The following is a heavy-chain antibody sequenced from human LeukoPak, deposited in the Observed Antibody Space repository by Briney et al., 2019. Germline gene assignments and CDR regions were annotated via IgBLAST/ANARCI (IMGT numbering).Heavy chain of an antibody. J-gene: IGHJ4*02. D-gene: IGHD1-26*01. V-gene: IGHV4-59*01. CDR3: ARAWYSGSLRDAHFYDY. CDR2: IYYSGST. Sequence: KPSETLSLTCTVSGGSISSYYWSWIRQPPGKGLEWIGYIYYSGSTNYNPSLKSRVTISVDTSKNQFSLKLRSVTAADTAVYYCARAWYSGSLRDAHFYDYWGQGTLVTVSS. CDR1: GGSISSYY.